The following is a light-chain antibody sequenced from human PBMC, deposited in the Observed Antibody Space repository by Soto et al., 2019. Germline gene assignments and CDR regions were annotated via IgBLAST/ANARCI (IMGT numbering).Light chain of an antibody. V-gene: IGKV1-39*01. CDR1: QSISNY. Sequence: DIQMTQSPSSLSASVGDRVTITCRASQSISNYLNWYQQKPGKAPKLLIYAASSLQSGVPSRFSGSGSGTYFTLTISSLQPEAFATYYCQQSYSTPTFGQGTKLEIK. CDR3: QQSYSTPT. CDR2: AAS. J-gene: IGKJ2*01.